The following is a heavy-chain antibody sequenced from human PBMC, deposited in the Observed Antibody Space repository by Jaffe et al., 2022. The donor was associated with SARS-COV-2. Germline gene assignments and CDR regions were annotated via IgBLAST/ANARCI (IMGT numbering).Heavy chain of an antibody. D-gene: IGHD5-18*01. CDR3: ARDTIQLWPPYYYYGMDV. J-gene: IGHJ6*02. Sequence: EVQLVESGGGLVQPGGSLRLSCAASKFTFSSYGMSWVRQAPGKGLEWVSYISSSSSTIYYADSVKGRFTISRDNAKNSLYLQMNSLRDEDTALYYCARDTIQLWPPYYYYGMDVWGQGTTVTVSS. CDR1: KFTFSSYG. CDR2: ISSSSSTI. V-gene: IGHV3-48*02.